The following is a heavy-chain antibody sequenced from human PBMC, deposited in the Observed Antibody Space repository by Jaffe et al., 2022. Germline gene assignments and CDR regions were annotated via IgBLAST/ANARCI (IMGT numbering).Heavy chain of an antibody. CDR3: ARWYYYDRSGKGAFDI. D-gene: IGHD3-22*01. CDR1: GFTFSSYW. Sequence: EVQLVESGGGLVQPGGSLRPSCAASGFTFSSYWMSWVRQAPGKGLEWVANIKEDGSEKYYVDSVKGRFTISRDNAKNSLSLQMNSLGAEDTAVYYCARWYYYDRSGKGAFDIWGQGTMVTVSS. V-gene: IGHV3-7*05. CDR2: IKEDGSEK. J-gene: IGHJ3*02.